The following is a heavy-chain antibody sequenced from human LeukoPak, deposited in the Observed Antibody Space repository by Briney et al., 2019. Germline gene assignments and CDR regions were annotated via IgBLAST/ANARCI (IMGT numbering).Heavy chain of an antibody. Sequence: PSETLSLTCAVYGGSFSGYYWSWIRQPPGKGLEWIGEINHSGSTNYNPSLKSRVTISVDTSKNQFSLKLSSVTAADTAVYYCARVDVGSSSWEALDYWGPGTLVTVSS. CDR1: GGSFSGYY. V-gene: IGHV4-34*01. D-gene: IGHD6-13*01. CDR2: INHSGST. CDR3: ARVDVGSSSWEALDY. J-gene: IGHJ4*02.